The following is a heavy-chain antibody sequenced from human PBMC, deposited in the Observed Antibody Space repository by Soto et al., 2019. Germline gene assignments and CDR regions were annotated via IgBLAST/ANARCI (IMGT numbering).Heavy chain of an antibody. CDR1: GYTFTSYY. Sequence: SVKVSCKASGYTFTSYYMHWVRQAPGQGLEWMGIINPSGGSTSYAQKFQGRVTMTRDTSTSTVYMELSSLRSEDTAVYYCAREEIPGDTAMVTIYYGMDVWGQGTTVTVSS. D-gene: IGHD5-18*01. CDR3: AREEIPGDTAMVTIYYGMDV. V-gene: IGHV1-46*01. CDR2: INPSGGST. J-gene: IGHJ6*02.